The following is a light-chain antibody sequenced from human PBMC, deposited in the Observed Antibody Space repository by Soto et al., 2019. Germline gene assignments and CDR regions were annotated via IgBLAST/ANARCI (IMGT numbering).Light chain of an antibody. CDR1: QSVGSSY. V-gene: IGKV3-20*01. CDR3: QQYNSYPIT. J-gene: IGKJ5*01. Sequence: EIVLTQSPGTLSLSPGESTTLSCRASQSVGSSYLAWYQRKTGQAPRVAIYGETSRATGIPDRLSGSESGTDLNLTIIRLQPDDFATYYCQQYNSYPITCGQGTRLEIK. CDR2: GET.